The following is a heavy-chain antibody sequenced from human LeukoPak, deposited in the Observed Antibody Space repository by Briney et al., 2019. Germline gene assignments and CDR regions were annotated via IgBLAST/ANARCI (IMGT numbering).Heavy chain of an antibody. CDR1: GGSFSSRSYY. Sequence: SETLSLTCTVSGGSFSSRSYYWGWIRQPPGKGLEYIGYIYYSGSTNYNPSLKSRVTISVDTSKNQFSLKLRSVTAADTAVYYCARVMVRGVELDYWGQGNLVTVSS. V-gene: IGHV4-61*01. CDR3: ARVMVRGVELDY. CDR2: IYYSGST. D-gene: IGHD3-10*01. J-gene: IGHJ4*02.